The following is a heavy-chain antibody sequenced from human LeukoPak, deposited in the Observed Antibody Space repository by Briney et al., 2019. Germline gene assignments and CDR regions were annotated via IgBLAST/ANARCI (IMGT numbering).Heavy chain of an antibody. CDR3: AKDPTFYPYCGGDCYHPFGY. Sequence: GGSLRLSCAASGFTVSSNYMSWVRQAPGKGLEWVSVIYSGGSTNYADSVKGRFTISRDNSKNTLYLQMNSLRAEDTAVYYCAKDPTFYPYCGGDCYHPFGYWGQGTLVTVSS. D-gene: IGHD2-21*02. V-gene: IGHV3-53*01. CDR1: GFTVSSNY. CDR2: IYSGGST. J-gene: IGHJ4*02.